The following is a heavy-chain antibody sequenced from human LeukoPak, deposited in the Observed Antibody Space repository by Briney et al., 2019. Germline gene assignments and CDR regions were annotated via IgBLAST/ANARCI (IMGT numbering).Heavy chain of an antibody. CDR1: GFTLSSNG. V-gene: IGHV3-33*01. Sequence: GGSLRLSCAASGFTLSSNGMHWVRQAPGKGLEWVAVIWYDGVNKNYADSVKGRFTISRDNSKNTLYLQMNSLRVEDTAVYYCAREGGSSGYEDVGYYYYGMDVWGQGTTVTVSS. CDR3: AREGGSSGYEDVGYYYYGMDV. CDR2: IWYDGVNK. D-gene: IGHD5-12*01. J-gene: IGHJ6*02.